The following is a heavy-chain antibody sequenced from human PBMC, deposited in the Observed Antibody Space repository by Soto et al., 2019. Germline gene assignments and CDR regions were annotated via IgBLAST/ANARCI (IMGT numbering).Heavy chain of an antibody. J-gene: IGHJ4*01. Sequence: GGSLRLSCAASGFTFDDYAMHWVRQAPGKGLEWVSGISWNSGSIGYADSVKGRFTISRDNYKNMLYLQMNSLRAEDAAVYYCAKDRRITMVRGVLRAFDSWGQGNLVTVSS. V-gene: IGHV3-9*01. CDR2: ISWNSGSI. D-gene: IGHD3-10*01. CDR1: GFTFDDYA. CDR3: AKDRRITMVRGVLRAFDS.